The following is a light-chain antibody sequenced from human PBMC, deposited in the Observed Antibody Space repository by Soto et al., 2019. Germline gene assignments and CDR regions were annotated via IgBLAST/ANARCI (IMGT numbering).Light chain of an antibody. J-gene: IGLJ1*01. V-gene: IGLV2-8*01. CDR1: SSDVGGYNY. Sequence: QSVLTQPPSASGSPGQSVTISRTGTSSDVGGYNYVSWYQQHPGKAPKLMIYEVSKRPSGVPDRFSGSKSGNTASLTVSGLQAEDEADYYCSSYAGSNNVFGTGTKVTVL. CDR2: EVS. CDR3: SSYAGSNNV.